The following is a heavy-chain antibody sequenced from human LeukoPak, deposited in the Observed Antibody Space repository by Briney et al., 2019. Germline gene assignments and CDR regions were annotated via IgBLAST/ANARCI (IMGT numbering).Heavy chain of an antibody. CDR2: ISSSSSYI. CDR3: AKEDSNGWYFFDY. V-gene: IGHV3-21*01. J-gene: IGHJ4*02. D-gene: IGHD6-19*01. Sequence: GGSLRLSCAASGFTFSSYNTNWVRQAPGKGLEWVSSISSSSSYIYYADSVKGRFTISRDNAKNSLYLQMNSLRAEDTAVYYCAKEDSNGWYFFDYWGQGTLVTVSS. CDR1: GFTFSSYN.